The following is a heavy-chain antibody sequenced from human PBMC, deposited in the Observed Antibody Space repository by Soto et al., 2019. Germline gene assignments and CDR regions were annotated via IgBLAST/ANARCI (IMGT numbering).Heavy chain of an antibody. V-gene: IGHV1-3*01. CDR3: ARGGPPIDY. D-gene: IGHD3-10*01. Sequence: GASVKVSCKASGYTFTSYGISWVRQAPGQRLEWMGWINAGNGNTKYSQKFQGRVTITRDTSASTTYMELSSLRSEDTAVYYCARGGPPIDYWGQGTMVTVS. J-gene: IGHJ4*02. CDR2: INAGNGNT. CDR1: GYTFTSYG.